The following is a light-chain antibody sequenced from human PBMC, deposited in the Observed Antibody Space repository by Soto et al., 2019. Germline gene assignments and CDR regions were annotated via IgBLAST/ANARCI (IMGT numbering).Light chain of an antibody. J-gene: IGLJ1*01. V-gene: IGLV2-8*01. CDR1: SSDVGAYNY. CDR3: TSHAGTINFPYI. CDR2: EVN. Sequence: QSSLTHPPSASWSPGQAVTISCTGTSSDVGAYNYVSWYQHHPGKAPKLLVYEVNKRPSGVPDRFSGSKSGNTASLTVSGLQAEDEADYYCTSHAGTINFPYIFGTGTKVTVL.